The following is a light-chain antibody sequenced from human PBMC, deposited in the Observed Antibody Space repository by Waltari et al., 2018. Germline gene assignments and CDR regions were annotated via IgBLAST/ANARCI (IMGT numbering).Light chain of an antibody. CDR1: SSDDGGSNY. CDR3: CSYAGSYTNWV. CDR2: DVS. V-gene: IGLV2-11*01. Sequence: QSDLTQPRSVFGSPGQSVTISCTGTSSDDGGSNYVSWYQQHPGKAPKLMIYDVSKRPSGVPDRFSGSKSGNTASLTISGLQAEDEADYYCCSYAGSYTNWVFGGGTKLTVL. J-gene: IGLJ3*02.